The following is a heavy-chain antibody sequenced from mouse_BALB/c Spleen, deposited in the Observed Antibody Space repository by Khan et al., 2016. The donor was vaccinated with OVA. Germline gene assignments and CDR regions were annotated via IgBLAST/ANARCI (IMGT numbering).Heavy chain of an antibody. CDR3: ARGGSSGPAWFAY. CDR2: ISYDGNS. J-gene: IGHJ3*01. V-gene: IGHV3-6*02. CDR1: GYSITSGYF. D-gene: IGHD3-1*01. Sequence: EVQLVESGPGLVKPSQSLSLTCSVTGYSITSGYFWNWIRQFPGNKLEWMGYISYDGNSNYNPSLKNRISIARDTSKNQFFLMLNSVTPEDTATYYCARGGSSGPAWFAYWGQGTLVTVSA.